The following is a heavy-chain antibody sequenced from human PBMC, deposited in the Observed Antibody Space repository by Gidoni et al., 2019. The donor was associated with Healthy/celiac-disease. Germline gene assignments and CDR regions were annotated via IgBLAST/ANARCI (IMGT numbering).Heavy chain of an antibody. CDR1: GFTFCDYA. CDR3: TRELEYSSSYWFDP. CDR2: IRSKAYGGTT. D-gene: IGHD6-6*01. Sequence: EVQLVESGGGLVQPGRSLRLSCSASGFTFCDYAMSWFRQAQGKGLEWVGFIRSKAYGGTTEYAASVKGRFTISRDDYKSIAYLQMNSLKTEDTAVYYCTRELEYSSSYWFDPWGQGTLVTVSS. V-gene: IGHV3-49*03. J-gene: IGHJ5*02.